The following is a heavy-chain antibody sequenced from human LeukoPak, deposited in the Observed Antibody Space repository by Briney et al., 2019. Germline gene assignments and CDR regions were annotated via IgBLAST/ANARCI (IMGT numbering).Heavy chain of an antibody. CDR3: AKDPNYYDSSGTDY. J-gene: IGHJ4*02. D-gene: IGHD3-22*01. CDR1: GFTFSSYA. V-gene: IGHV3-23*01. Sequence: GGSLRLSCAASGFTFSSYAMSWVRQAPGKGLEWVSAISGSGGSTYYADSVEGRFTISRDNSKNTLYLQMNSLRAEDTAVYYCAKDPNYYDSSGTDYWGQGTLVTVSS. CDR2: ISGSGGST.